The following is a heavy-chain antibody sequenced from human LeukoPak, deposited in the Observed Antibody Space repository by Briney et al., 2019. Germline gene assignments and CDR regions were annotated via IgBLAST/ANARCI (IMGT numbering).Heavy chain of an antibody. Sequence: PGEYLKISCRGSGYSFNSFWIGWVRQMPGKGLEWMGIIYPGDSDTRYSPSFQGQVAISADKSISTAYLQWSSLKASDSAMYYCARLRTYGDYALNYWGQGTLVTVSS. J-gene: IGHJ4*02. CDR1: GYSFNSFW. V-gene: IGHV5-51*01. CDR3: ARLRTYGDYALNY. D-gene: IGHD4-17*01. CDR2: IYPGDSDT.